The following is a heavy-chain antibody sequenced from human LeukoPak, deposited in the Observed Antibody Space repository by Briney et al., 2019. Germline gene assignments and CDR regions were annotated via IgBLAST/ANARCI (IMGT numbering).Heavy chain of an antibody. Sequence: PSETLSLTCAVYGGSFSGYYWSWIRQPPGKGLEWIGEINHSGSTNYNPSLKSRVTISVDTSKNQFSPKLSSVTAADTAVYYCARGRNWNYFLDYWGQGTLVTVSS. J-gene: IGHJ4*02. CDR2: INHSGST. D-gene: IGHD1-7*01. V-gene: IGHV4-34*01. CDR3: ARGRNWNYFLDY. CDR1: GGSFSGYY.